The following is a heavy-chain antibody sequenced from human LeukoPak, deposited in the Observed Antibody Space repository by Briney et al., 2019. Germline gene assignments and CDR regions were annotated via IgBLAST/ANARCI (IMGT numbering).Heavy chain of an antibody. Sequence: ASVKVSCKASGYTFTSYYMHWVRQAPGQGLEWMGIINPSGGSTSYAQKFQGRVTMTRDMSTSTVYMELSSLRSEDTAVYYCAREYCSSTSCYEWGYNWFDPWGQGTLVTVSS. CDR3: AREYCSSTSCYEWGYNWFDP. V-gene: IGHV1-46*01. D-gene: IGHD2-2*01. J-gene: IGHJ5*02. CDR2: INPSGGST. CDR1: GYTFTSYY.